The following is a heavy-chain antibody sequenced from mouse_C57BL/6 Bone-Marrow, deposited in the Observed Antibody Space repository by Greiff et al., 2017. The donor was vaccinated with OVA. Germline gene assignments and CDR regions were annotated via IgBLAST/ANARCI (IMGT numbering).Heavy chain of an antibody. CDR3: AKNYGSSPYYFDY. D-gene: IGHD1-1*01. J-gene: IGHJ2*01. CDR1: GFSLTSYG. Sequence: QVQLQQSGPGLVQPSQSLSITCTVSGFSLTSYGVHWVRQSPGKGLEWLGVIWRGGSTDYNAAFMSRLSINKDNSKSQVFFKMNSLQADDTAIYDCAKNYGSSPYYFDYWGQGTALTVSS. CDR2: IWRGGST. V-gene: IGHV2-5*01.